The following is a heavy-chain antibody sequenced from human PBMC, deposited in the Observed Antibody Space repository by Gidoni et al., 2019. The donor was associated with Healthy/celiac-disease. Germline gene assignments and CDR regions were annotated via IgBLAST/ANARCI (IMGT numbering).Heavy chain of an antibody. V-gene: IGHV3-15*07. Sequence: EVQLVESGGGLVKPGGSLRLSCAASGFTFSNAWMNWVRQAPGKGLEWVGRIKSKTDGGTTDYAAPVKGRFTISRDDSKNTLYLQMNSLKTEDTAVYYCTTDSEIMRVKDDYGDYLDYWGQGTLVTVSS. D-gene: IGHD4-17*01. CDR2: IKSKTDGGTT. CDR1: GFTFSNAW. CDR3: TTDSEIMRVKDDYGDYLDY. J-gene: IGHJ4*02.